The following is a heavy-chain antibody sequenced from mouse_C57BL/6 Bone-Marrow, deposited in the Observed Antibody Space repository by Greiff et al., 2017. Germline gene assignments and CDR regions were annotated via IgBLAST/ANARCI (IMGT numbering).Heavy chain of an antibody. Sequence: QVQLQQSGAELARPGASVKMSCKASGYTFTSYTMHWVKQRPGQGLEWIGYINPSSGYTKYNQKFKDKATLTADKSSSTAYMQLSSLTSEDSAVYYCARGEGYDGGLAYWGQGTLVTVSA. CDR1: GYTFTSYT. D-gene: IGHD2-2*01. CDR3: ARGEGYDGGLAY. CDR2: INPSSGYT. V-gene: IGHV1-4*01. J-gene: IGHJ3*01.